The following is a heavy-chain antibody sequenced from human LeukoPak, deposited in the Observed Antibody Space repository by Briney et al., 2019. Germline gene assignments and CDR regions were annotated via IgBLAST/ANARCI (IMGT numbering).Heavy chain of an antibody. V-gene: IGHV1-69*04. Sequence: ASVKVSCKASGGTFSSYAISWVRQAPGQGLEWMGRIIPIFGIANYAQKFQGRVTITADKSTGTAYMELSSLRSEDTAVYYCAKGHSSGPRHYWGQGTLVTVSS. CDR3: AKGHSSGPRHY. CDR1: GGTFSSYA. J-gene: IGHJ4*02. CDR2: IIPIFGIA. D-gene: IGHD6-19*01.